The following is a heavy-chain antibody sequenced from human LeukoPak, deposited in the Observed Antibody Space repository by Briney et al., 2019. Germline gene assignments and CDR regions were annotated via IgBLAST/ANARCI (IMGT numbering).Heavy chain of an antibody. V-gene: IGHV3-30-3*01. J-gene: IGHJ4*02. CDR1: GFNFWSHW. Sequence: GGSLRLSCAASGFNFWSHWMNWVRQAPGKGLEWVAVISYDGSNKYYADSVKGRFTISRDNAKNSLYLQMDSLRAEDTAVFFCARNDYASSSGYDFWGQGTLVTVSS. D-gene: IGHD6-6*01. CDR3: ARNDYASSSGYDF. CDR2: ISYDGSNK.